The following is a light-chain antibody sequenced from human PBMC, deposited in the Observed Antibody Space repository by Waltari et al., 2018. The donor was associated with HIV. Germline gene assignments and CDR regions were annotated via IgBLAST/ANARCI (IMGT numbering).Light chain of an antibody. CDR3: SSYTRNHSLV. Sequence: HSALTQPASVSGSPGQSITISCSGTVTDIDVYNFVPWYRQYPGLAPQLVLYGVSSRPSGVSLRFSGSKSGDTASLTISGLEAEDEAHYYCSSYTRNHSLVFGGGTKLTVL. J-gene: IGLJ3*02. CDR1: VTDIDVYNF. V-gene: IGLV2-14*01. CDR2: GVS.